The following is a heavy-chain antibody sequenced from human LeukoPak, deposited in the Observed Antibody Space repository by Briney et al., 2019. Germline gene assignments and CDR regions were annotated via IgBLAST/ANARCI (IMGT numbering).Heavy chain of an antibody. D-gene: IGHD3-10*01. CDR3: ASRAGKMGRARTQWFGESSKPKTNGMDV. Sequence: ASVKVSCKASGYTFTSYYMHWVRQAPGQGLEWMGIINHSGGRTSYAQKFQGRVTMTRDTSTSTVYMELSSLRSEDTAVYYCASRAGKMGRARTQWFGESSKPKTNGMDVWGQGTTVTVSS. CDR2: INHSGGRT. V-gene: IGHV1-46*01. J-gene: IGHJ6*02. CDR1: GYTFTSYY.